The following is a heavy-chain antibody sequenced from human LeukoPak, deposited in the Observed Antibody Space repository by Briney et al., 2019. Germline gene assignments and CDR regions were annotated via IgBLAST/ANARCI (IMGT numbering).Heavy chain of an antibody. CDR3: ARDTSGYYSPFGY. J-gene: IGHJ4*02. CDR1: GYSICIGYY. V-gene: IGHV4-38-2*02. Sequence: PSETLSLTCAVSGYSICIGYYWGWIRQPPGKGLEWIGSIYHSGSTYYNPSLKSRVTISVDTSKNQFSLKLSSVTAADTAVYYCARDTSGYYSPFGYWGQGTLVTVSS. CDR2: IYHSGST. D-gene: IGHD3-22*01.